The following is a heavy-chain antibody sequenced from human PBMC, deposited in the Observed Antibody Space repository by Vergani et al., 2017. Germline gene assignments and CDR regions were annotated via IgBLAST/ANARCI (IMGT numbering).Heavy chain of an antibody. CDR1: GFTFSSYS. CDR2: ISSSSSYI. CDR3: ARVVPAVIMWDYYYYYMDV. J-gene: IGHJ6*03. D-gene: IGHD2-2*02. Sequence: EVQLVESGGGLVKPGGSLRLSCAASGFTFSSYSMNWVRQAPGKGLEWVSSISSSSSYINYADSVKGRFTISRDNAKNSLYLQMNRLRAEDTAVYYCARVVPAVIMWDYYYYYMDVWGKGTTVSVSS. V-gene: IGHV3-21*01.